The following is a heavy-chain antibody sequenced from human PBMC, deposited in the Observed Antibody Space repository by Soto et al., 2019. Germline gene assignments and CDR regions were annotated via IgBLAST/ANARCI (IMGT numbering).Heavy chain of an antibody. V-gene: IGHV4-4*07. Sequence: PSETLSLTCNVSGASISSYFWTWIRQPAGKGLDWIGRISTSGTTNYNPSLKSRVTLSVDTSKNHFSLNLSSVTAADTAVYYCAGEAGPDRWFDPWGQGTLVTVSS. CDR1: GASISSYF. CDR3: AGEAGPDRWFDP. D-gene: IGHD6-19*01. CDR2: ISTSGTT. J-gene: IGHJ5*02.